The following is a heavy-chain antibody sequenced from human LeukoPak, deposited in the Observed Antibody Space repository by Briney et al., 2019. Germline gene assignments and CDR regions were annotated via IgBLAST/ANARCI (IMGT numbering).Heavy chain of an antibody. CDR1: GFTFSSYA. CDR2: INTDGYST. CDR3: ARVHVAVGGRHGFDV. V-gene: IGHV3-74*01. Sequence: PGGSLRLSCAASGFTFSSYAMSWVRQAPGKGLEWVSRINTDGYSTIYADSVKGRFTISRDNAKNTLYLQMNSLRAEDTAVYYCARVHVAVGGRHGFDVWGQGTMVTVSS. D-gene: IGHD6-19*01. J-gene: IGHJ3*01.